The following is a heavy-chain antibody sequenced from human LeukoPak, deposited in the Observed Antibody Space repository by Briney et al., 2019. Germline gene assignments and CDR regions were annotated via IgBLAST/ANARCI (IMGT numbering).Heavy chain of an antibody. J-gene: IGHJ4*02. Sequence: SETLSLTCTVSGGSINSPYYYWSWIRQPPGKGLEWIGYIYYSGSTYYNPSLKSRVTISVDTSKNQFSLKLSSVTAADTAVYYCARELAMVGYFDYWGQGTLVTVSS. V-gene: IGHV4-30-4*01. D-gene: IGHD5-18*01. CDR1: GGSINSPYYY. CDR3: ARELAMVGYFDY. CDR2: IYYSGST.